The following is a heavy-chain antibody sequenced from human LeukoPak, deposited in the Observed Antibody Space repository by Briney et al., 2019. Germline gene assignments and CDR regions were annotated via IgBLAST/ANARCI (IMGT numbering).Heavy chain of an antibody. D-gene: IGHD3-22*01. CDR1: GFTFSDYY. V-gene: IGHV3-11*01. CDR2: ISSSGSTI. CDR3: ASPPSWYYYDSSGQGF. J-gene: IGHJ4*02. Sequence: GGSLRLSCAASGFTFSDYYMSWIRQAPGKGLEWVSYISSSGSTIYYADSVKGRFTISRDNAKNSLYLQMNSLRAEDTAVYYCASPPSWYYYDSSGQGFWGQGTLVTVSS.